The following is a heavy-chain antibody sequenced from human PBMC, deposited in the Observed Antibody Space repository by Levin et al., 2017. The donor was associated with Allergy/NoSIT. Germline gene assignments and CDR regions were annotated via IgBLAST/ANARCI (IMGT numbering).Heavy chain of an antibody. CDR2: INWNGGST. D-gene: IGHD6-13*01. V-gene: IGHV3-20*04. Sequence: VASVKVSCAASGFPFDDYGMSWVRQVPGKGLEWVSGINWNGGSTRYVDSVKGRFTISRDSAKNSLYLQMNSLRAEDTALYYCARDRGYSSNWYGRWWDLWGQGTLVTVSS. J-gene: IGHJ5*02. CDR1: GFPFDDYG. CDR3: ARDRGYSSNWYGRWWDL.